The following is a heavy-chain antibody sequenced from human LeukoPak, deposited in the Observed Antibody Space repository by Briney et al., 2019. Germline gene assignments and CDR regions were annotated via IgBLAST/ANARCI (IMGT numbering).Heavy chain of an antibody. Sequence: PGGSLRLSCAASGFTVSSNYMSWVRQAPGKELEWVSIIYSGGNTYYADSVKGRFTISRDVSRTTVSLQTNSLRAEDTAVYYCTRVRIEVAGWVPFDYWGQGTLVSVSS. CDR1: GFTVSSNY. CDR2: IYSGGNT. D-gene: IGHD6-19*01. V-gene: IGHV3-66*01. J-gene: IGHJ4*02. CDR3: TRVRIEVAGWVPFDY.